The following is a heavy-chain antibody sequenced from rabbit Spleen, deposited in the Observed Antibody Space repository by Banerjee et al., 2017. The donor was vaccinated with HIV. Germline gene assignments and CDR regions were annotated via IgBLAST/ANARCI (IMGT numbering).Heavy chain of an antibody. CDR3: ARDSGTSFSSYGMDL. Sequence: QSLEESGGDLVKPGASLTLTCTASGFSFNSGFWICWVRQAPGKGLEWIACIYATGSVDTDYANWAPGRFTISKTSSTTVTLQMTSLTAADTATYFCARDSGTSFSSYGMDLWGQGTLVTVS. CDR2: IYATGSVDT. J-gene: IGHJ6*01. V-gene: IGHV1S40*01. CDR1: GFSFNSGFW. D-gene: IGHD8-1*01.